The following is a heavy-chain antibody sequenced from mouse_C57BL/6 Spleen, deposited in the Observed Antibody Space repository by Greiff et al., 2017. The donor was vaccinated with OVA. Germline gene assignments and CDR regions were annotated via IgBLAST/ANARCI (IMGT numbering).Heavy chain of an antibody. D-gene: IGHD2-4*01. V-gene: IGHV3-1*01. CDR1: GYSITSGYD. Sequence: DVKLQESGPGMVKPSQSLSLTCTVTGYSITSGYDWHWIRHFPGNKLEWMGYISYSGSTNYNPSLKSRISITHDTSKNHFFLKLNSVTTEDTATYYCAREEDYPYWYFDVWGTGTTVTVSS. CDR2: ISYSGST. CDR3: AREEDYPYWYFDV. J-gene: IGHJ1*03.